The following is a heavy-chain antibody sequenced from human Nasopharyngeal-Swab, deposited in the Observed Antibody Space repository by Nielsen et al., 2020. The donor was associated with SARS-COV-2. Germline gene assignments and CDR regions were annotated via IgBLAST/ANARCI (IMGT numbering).Heavy chain of an antibody. CDR1: GYSISSDYY. D-gene: IGHD2-2*02. V-gene: IGHV4-30-4*08. CDR2: IYYSGST. Sequence: LRLSCAVSGYSISSDYYWSWIRQPPGKGLEWIGYIYYSGSTHYNPSLKSRVTISVDTSKNQFSLKLNSVTAADTAVYYCARARVGHCSSTSCYRLWDCWGQGTLVSVSS. J-gene: IGHJ4*02. CDR3: ARARVGHCSSTSCYRLWDC.